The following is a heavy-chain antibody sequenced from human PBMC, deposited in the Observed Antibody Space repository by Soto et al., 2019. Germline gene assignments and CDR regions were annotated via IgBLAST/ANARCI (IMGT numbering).Heavy chain of an antibody. D-gene: IGHD2-15*01. V-gene: IGHV3-30-3*01. CDR3: ARDEVAGDRNFRYYNPYGMDV. CDR2: ISYDGSNK. Sequence: GGALRLSCAGSGFTFSSYAMHCVRQAPGEGLEWVAVISYDGSNKYYADSVKGRFTISIDNSKNTLYLQMNSLRAEDTAVYYCARDEVAGDRNFRYYNPYGMDVSGQGPTLTASS. CDR1: GFTFSSYA. J-gene: IGHJ6*02.